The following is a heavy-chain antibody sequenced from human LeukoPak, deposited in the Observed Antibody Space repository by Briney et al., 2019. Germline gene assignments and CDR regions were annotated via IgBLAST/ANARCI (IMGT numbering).Heavy chain of an antibody. J-gene: IGHJ4*02. CDR1: GGSISSSSYY. Sequence: SETLSLTCTVSGGSISSSSYYWGWIRQPPGKGLEWIGSIYYSGSTYYNPSLKSRVTISVDTSKNQSSLKLSSVTAADTAVYYCARDCTNGVCLADYWGQGTLVTVSS. V-gene: IGHV4-39*02. D-gene: IGHD2-8*01. CDR3: ARDCTNGVCLADY. CDR2: IYYSGST.